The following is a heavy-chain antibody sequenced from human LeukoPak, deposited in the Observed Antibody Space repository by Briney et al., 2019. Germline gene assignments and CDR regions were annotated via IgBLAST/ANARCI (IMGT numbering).Heavy chain of an antibody. J-gene: IGHJ3*02. CDR1: GGSFSGYY. Sequence: SETLSLTCAVYGGSFSGYYWSWIRQPPGKGLEWLGEINHSGSTNYHPSLKSRVTISVDTSKNQFSLKLSSVTAADTAVYYCARYRIAAADAFDIWGQGTMVTVSS. CDR2: INHSGST. CDR3: ARYRIAAADAFDI. D-gene: IGHD6-13*01. V-gene: IGHV4-34*01.